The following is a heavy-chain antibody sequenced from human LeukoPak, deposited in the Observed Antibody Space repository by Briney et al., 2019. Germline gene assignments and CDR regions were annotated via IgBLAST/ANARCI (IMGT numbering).Heavy chain of an antibody. CDR2: INPSGGST. V-gene: IGHV1-46*01. J-gene: IGHJ4*02. CDR3: ASGGLEMATIFDY. Sequence: ASVKVSCKASGYTFTSYYMHWVRQAPGQGLEWMGTINPSGGSTSYAQKFQGRVTMTRDTSTSTVYMELSGLRSEDTAVYYCASGGLEMATIFDYWGQGTLVTVSS. D-gene: IGHD5-24*01. CDR1: GYTFTSYY.